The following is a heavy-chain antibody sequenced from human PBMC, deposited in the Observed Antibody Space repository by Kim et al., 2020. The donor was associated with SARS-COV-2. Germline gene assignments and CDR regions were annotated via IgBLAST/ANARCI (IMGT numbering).Heavy chain of an antibody. CDR3: ARGQVDTAMVSGMDV. CDR1: GFTFSSYA. V-gene: IGHV3-30*04. J-gene: IGHJ6*02. D-gene: IGHD5-18*01. Sequence: GGSLRLSCAASGFTFSSYAMHWVRQAPGKGLEWVAVISYDGSNKYYADSVKGRFTISRDNSKNTPYLQMNSLRAEDTAVYYCARGQVDTAMVSGMDVWGQGTTVTVSS. CDR2: ISYDGSNK.